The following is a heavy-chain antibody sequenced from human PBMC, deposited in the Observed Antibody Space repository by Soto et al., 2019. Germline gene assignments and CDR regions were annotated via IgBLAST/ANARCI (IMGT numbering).Heavy chain of an antibody. CDR2: IYYSGST. V-gene: IGHV4-31*03. CDR1: GGSISSGGYY. J-gene: IGHJ6*03. Sequence: SETLSLTCTVSGGSISSGGYYWSWIRQHPGKGLEWIGYIYYSGSTYYNPSLKSRVTISVDTSKNQFSLKLSSVTAADTAVYYCAREIRFGELLPYYYYYMDVWGKATTVTVSS. D-gene: IGHD3-10*01. CDR3: AREIRFGELLPYYYYYMDV.